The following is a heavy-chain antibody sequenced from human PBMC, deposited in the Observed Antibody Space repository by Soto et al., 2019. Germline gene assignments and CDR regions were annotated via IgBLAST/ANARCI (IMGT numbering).Heavy chain of an antibody. CDR3: ARDQGVAAAGITWCDP. CDR2: IHSSGST. D-gene: IGHD6-13*01. V-gene: IGHV4-4*07. J-gene: IGHJ5*02. CDR1: GGTFSDYY. Sequence: PSETLSLTGAVYGGTFSDYYWSWIRQPAGKGLECIGHIHSSGSTNYNPSLKSRVTMSVDTSKNQFSRRLMSLTAADTAVYYCARDQGVAAAGITWCDPWGQGSLVTVSS.